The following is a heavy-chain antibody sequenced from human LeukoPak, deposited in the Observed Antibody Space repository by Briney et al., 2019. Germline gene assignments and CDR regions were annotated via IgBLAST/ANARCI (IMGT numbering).Heavy chain of an antibody. CDR3: ASIVAGTNYYGSGSYYYYFDY. CDR1: GGSISSYY. V-gene: IGHV4-59*12. J-gene: IGHJ4*02. D-gene: IGHD3-10*01. Sequence: SETLSLTCTVSGGSISSYYWSWIRQPPGKGLEWIGYIYYSGSTNYNPSLKSRVTISVDTSKNQFSLKLSSVTAADTAVYYCASIVAGTNYYGSGSYYYYFDYWGQGTLVTVSS. CDR2: IYYSGST.